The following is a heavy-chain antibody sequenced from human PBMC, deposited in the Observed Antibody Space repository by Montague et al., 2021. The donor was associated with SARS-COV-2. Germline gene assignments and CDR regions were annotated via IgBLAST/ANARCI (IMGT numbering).Heavy chain of an antibody. V-gene: IGHV4-30-4*01. D-gene: IGHD3-22*01. Sequence: IFYSGSAYYSPCLESRSTISIDTSKNQLSLRLTSVTAADTAVYYCARVLDSSGHDYCGQGNLVTVSS. CDR3: ARVLDSSGHDY. J-gene: IGHJ4*02. CDR2: IFYSGSA.